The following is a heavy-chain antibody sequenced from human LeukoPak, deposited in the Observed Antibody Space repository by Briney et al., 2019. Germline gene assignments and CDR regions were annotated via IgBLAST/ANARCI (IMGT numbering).Heavy chain of an antibody. D-gene: IGHD6-19*01. CDR3: ARGSAVAGYYYYGMDV. CDR2: INHSGST. CDR1: GGSFSGYY. V-gene: IGHV4-34*09. Sequence: PSETLSLTCAVYGGSFSGYYWSWIRQPPGKGLEWIGEINHSGSTYYNPSLKSRVSISVDTSKNQFSLKLSSVTAADTAVYYCARGSAVAGYYYYGMDVWGQGTTVTVSS. J-gene: IGHJ6*02.